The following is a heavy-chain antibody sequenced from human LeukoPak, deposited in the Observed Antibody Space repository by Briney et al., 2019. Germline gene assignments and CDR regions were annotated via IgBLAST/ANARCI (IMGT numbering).Heavy chain of an antibody. J-gene: IGHJ6*02. D-gene: IGHD3-9*01. Sequence: GGSLRLSCAASGFTFSSYAMSWDRQAPGKGLEWVSAISGSGGSTYYADPVKGRFTISRDNSKNTLYLQMNSLRAEDTAVYYCAKDLTHLDYYGMDVWGQGTTVTVSS. CDR2: ISGSGGST. V-gene: IGHV3-23*01. CDR1: GFTFSSYA. CDR3: AKDLTHLDYYGMDV.